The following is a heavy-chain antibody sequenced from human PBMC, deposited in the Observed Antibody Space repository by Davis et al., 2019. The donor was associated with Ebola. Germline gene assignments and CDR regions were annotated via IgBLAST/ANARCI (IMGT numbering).Heavy chain of an antibody. CDR1: GGSFSGYY. CDR3: ARYIVATINGWFDP. J-gene: IGHJ5*02. D-gene: IGHD5-12*01. V-gene: IGHV4-34*01. Sequence: SETLSLTCAVYGGSFSGYYWSWIRQPPGKGLEWLGEINHSGSTNYNPSLKSRVTISVDTSKNQFSLKLSSVTAADTAVYYCARYIVATINGWFDPWGQGTLVTVSS. CDR2: INHSGST.